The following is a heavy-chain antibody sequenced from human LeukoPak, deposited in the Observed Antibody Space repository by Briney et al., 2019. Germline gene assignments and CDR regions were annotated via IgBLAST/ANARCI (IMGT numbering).Heavy chain of an antibody. CDR3: ARDPYSGLFDY. J-gene: IGHJ4*02. CDR1: GFTFSSYS. Sequence: NPGGSLRLSCAASGFTFSSYSMNWVRQAPGKGLEWVSSISSSSSYIYYADSVKGRFTISRDNAKNSLYLQMSSPRAEDTAVYYCARDPYSGLFDYWGQGTLVTVSS. D-gene: IGHD4-11*01. CDR2: ISSSSSYI. V-gene: IGHV3-21*01.